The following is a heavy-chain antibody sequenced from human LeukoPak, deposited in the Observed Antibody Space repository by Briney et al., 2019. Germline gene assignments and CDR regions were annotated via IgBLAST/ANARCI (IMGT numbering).Heavy chain of an antibody. Sequence: GGSLRLSCAASGFTFSSYSMNWVRQAPGKGLEWVSGINWNAGSTGYADSVKGRFTISRDNAKNSLYLQMNSLRAEDTALYYCARGARGVSGYFFDCWGQGTLVTVSS. CDR1: GFTFSSYS. CDR2: INWNAGST. V-gene: IGHV3-20*04. J-gene: IGHJ4*02. D-gene: IGHD3-10*01. CDR3: ARGARGVSGYFFDC.